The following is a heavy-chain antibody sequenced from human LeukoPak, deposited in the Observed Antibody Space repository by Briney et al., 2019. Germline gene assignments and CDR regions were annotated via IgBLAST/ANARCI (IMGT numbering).Heavy chain of an antibody. CDR2: IIPILGIA. J-gene: IGHJ4*02. CDR1: GGTFSSYA. V-gene: IGHV1-69*04. Sequence: ASVKVSCKASGGTFSSYAISWVRQAPGQGLEWMGRIIPILGIANYAQKFQGRVTITADKSTSTAYMELSSLRSEDTAVYYCARSGYPYCGGDCYSAEMHYFDYWGQGTLVTVSS. D-gene: IGHD2-21*02. CDR3: ARSGYPYCGGDCYSAEMHYFDY.